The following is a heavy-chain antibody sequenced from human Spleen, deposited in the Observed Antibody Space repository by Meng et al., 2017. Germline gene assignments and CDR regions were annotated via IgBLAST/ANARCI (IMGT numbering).Heavy chain of an antibody. CDR2: ISYDGSNK. CDR3: ARDPKWELLGGYFDY. D-gene: IGHD1-26*01. J-gene: IGHJ4*02. V-gene: IGHV3-30*03. CDR1: RFTFSSYW. Sequence: GESLKISCAASRFTFSSYWMHWVRQAPGKGLEWVAVISYDGSNKYYADSVKGRFTISRDNSKNTLYLQMNSLRAEDTAVYYCARDPKWELLGGYFDYWGQGTLVTVSS.